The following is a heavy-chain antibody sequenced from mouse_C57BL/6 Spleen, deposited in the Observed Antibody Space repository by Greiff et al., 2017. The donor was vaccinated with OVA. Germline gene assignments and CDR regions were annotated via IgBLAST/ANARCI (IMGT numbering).Heavy chain of an antibody. V-gene: IGHV1-76*01. J-gene: IGHJ2*01. CDR3: ARGFYYGRAFDD. D-gene: IGHD1-1*01. CDR2: IYPGSGNT. Sequence: QVQLQQSGAELVRPGASVKLSCKASGYTFTDYYINWVKQRPGQGLEWIARIYPGSGNTYYNEKFKGKATLTAEKSSSTAYMQLSSLTSEDSAVYFCARGFYYGRAFDDRGQGTTLTVSS. CDR1: GYTFTDYY.